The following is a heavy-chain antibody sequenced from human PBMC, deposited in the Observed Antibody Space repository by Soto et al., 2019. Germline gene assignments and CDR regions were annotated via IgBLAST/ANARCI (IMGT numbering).Heavy chain of an antibody. Sequence: SETLPLTGTVSGSSISPYFWSWIRQPPGKGLEWIGYIFYSGSTNYNPSLTSRVTISVDTSKNQFSLKLSSVTAADTAVYYCARGRYYGSGTPIKYFDLWGRGTLVTVSS. CDR2: IFYSGST. V-gene: IGHV4-59*01. D-gene: IGHD3-10*01. J-gene: IGHJ2*01. CDR3: ARGRYYGSGTPIKYFDL. CDR1: GSSISPYF.